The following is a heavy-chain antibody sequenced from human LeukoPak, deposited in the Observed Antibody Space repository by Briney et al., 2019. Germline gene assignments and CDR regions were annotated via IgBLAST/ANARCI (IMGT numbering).Heavy chain of an antibody. CDR2: INHSGST. D-gene: IGHD3-10*02. V-gene: IGHV4-34*01. CDR3: GVNPRWFDP. Sequence: SETLSLTSALYRGSPRVYYWSSIPHPPGGGLEWIGEINHSGSTNYTPSLKSRVPISVATSKNQFSLKLSSDCARHLANVRWGVNPRWFDPWGQGTLVTVSS. J-gene: IGHJ5*02. CDR1: RGSPRVYY.